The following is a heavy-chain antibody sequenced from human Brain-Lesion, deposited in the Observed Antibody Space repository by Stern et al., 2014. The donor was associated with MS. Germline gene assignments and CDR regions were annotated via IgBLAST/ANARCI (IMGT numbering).Heavy chain of an antibody. CDR2: ISGNNGNT. CDR1: GYTFTNYG. V-gene: IGHV1-18*01. Sequence: VQLVESGAEVRKPGASVKVSCKASGYTFTNYGFSWVRQAPGQGLEWMGWISGNNGNTNFAQKFQGRVTMSTDTSTSTAYMELRSLRSDDTAVYYCARDGRCTSAVCPYFYYYTMDVWGQGTTVTVSS. D-gene: IGHD2-8*01. J-gene: IGHJ6*02. CDR3: ARDGRCTSAVCPYFYYYTMDV.